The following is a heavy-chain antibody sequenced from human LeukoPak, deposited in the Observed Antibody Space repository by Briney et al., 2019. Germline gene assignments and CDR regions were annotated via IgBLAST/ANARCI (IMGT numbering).Heavy chain of an antibody. D-gene: IGHD3-10*01. CDR2: ISSNGGST. J-gene: IGHJ4*02. CDR3: ARDYLPWDYGSGSYSPSYFDY. CDR1: GFTFSSYA. Sequence: GGSLRLSCAASGFTFSSYAMHWVRQAPGKGLEYVSAISSNGGSTYYANSVKGRFTISRDNSKNTLYLQMGSLRAEDMAVYHCARDYLPWDYGSGSYSPSYFDYWGQGSLVTVSS. V-gene: IGHV3-64*01.